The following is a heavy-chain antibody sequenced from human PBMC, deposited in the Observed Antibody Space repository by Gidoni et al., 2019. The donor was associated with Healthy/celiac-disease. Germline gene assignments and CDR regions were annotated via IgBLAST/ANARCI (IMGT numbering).Heavy chain of an antibody. J-gene: IGHJ4*02. D-gene: IGHD4-17*01. CDR3: ARERTTVNSGFDY. CDR2: IYYSGST. CDR1: GGSISSGDYY. V-gene: IGHV4-30-4*01. Sequence: QVQLQESGPGLVKSSQTLSLTCTVSGGSISSGDYYWSWIRQPPGKGLEWIGYIYYSGSTYYNPSLKSRVTISVDTSKNQFSLKLSSVTAADTAVYYCARERTTVNSGFDYWGQGTLVTVST.